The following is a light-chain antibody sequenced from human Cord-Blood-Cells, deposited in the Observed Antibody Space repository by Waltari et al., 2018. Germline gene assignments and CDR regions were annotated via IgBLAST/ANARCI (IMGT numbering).Light chain of an antibody. CDR1: QSVSSSY. V-gene: IGKV3-20*01. CDR3: QQYGSSPYT. J-gene: IGKJ2*01. CDR2: GAS. Sequence: EIVLTQSPGTLSLSPGERATLSCRASQSVSSSYLAWYQQKPGQAPRLPIYGASSRATGIPDRFSGSGSGTDFTLTISRLEPEDFAVYYCQQYGSSPYTFGQGTNLEIK.